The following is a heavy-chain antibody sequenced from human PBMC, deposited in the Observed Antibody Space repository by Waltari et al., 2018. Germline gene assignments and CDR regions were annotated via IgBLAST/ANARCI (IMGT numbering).Heavy chain of an antibody. CDR2: INAGNGNT. D-gene: IGHD6-19*01. CDR3: ARDRGGWGYMDV. V-gene: IGHV1-3*03. CDR1: GYTFTSYA. J-gene: IGHJ6*03. Sequence: QVQLVQSGAEVKKPGASVKVSCKASGYTFTSYAMHWVRQDPGQRLEWMGWINAGNGNTKYSREFQGRVTITRDTSASTAYMELISLRSEDMAVYYCARDRGGWGYMDVWGKGTTVTVSS.